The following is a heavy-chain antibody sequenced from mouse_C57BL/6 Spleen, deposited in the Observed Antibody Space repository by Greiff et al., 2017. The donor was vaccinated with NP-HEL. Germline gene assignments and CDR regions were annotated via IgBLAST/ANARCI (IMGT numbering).Heavy chain of an antibody. CDR1: GYSITSDY. D-gene: IGHD3-1*01. CDR3: ARFRGLRGDYYAMDY. CDR2: ISYSGST. Sequence: EVQLVESGPGLAKPSQTLSLTCSVTGYSITSDYWNWIRKFPGNKLEYMGYISYSGSTYYNLSLKSRISITRDTSKNQYYLQLNSVTTEDTATYYCARFRGLRGDYYAMDYWGQGTSVTVSS. V-gene: IGHV3-8*01. J-gene: IGHJ4*01.